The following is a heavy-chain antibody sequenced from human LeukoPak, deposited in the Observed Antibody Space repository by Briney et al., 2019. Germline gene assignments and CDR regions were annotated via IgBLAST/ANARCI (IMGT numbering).Heavy chain of an antibody. V-gene: IGHV3-23*01. J-gene: IGHJ4*02. Sequence: PGGSLRLSCEASGPTFSSYSMSWVRQAPGKGLEWVSAITASCGTTYYADSVTGRFTISRDNSKNTLYLQMNSLRAEETAEYYCSKIAGYFDYWGQGTVVTV. CDR2: ITASCGTT. CDR1: GPTFSSYS. D-gene: IGHD3-9*01. CDR3: SKIAGYFDY.